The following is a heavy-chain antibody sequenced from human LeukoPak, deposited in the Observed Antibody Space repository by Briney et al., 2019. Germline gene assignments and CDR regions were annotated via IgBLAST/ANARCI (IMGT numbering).Heavy chain of an antibody. CDR1: GFTFSSYG. J-gene: IGHJ3*02. Sequence: PGGSLRLSCAASGFTFSSYGMHWVRQAPGKGLEWVAVISYDGSNKYYADSVKGRFTISRDNSENTLYLQMNSLRAEDTAVYYCAKGGRYCSGGSCRDAFDIWGQGTMVTVSS. CDR2: ISYDGSNK. CDR3: AKGGRYCSGGSCRDAFDI. V-gene: IGHV3-30*18. D-gene: IGHD2-15*01.